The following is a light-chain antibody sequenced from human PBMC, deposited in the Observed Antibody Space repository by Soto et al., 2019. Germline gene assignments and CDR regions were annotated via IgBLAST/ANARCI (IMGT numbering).Light chain of an antibody. J-gene: IGKJ4*01. CDR2: DAS. Sequence: DIQVTQSPSTLSRSVGDRVTITCRASQSIDNKLAWYQRKPGKAPKLLIYDASNLETGVPSRFSGSGSGTDFTFTISSLQPEDIATYYCQQYDNPALTFGGGTKVEIK. CDR3: QQYDNPALT. CDR1: QSIDNK. V-gene: IGKV1-33*01.